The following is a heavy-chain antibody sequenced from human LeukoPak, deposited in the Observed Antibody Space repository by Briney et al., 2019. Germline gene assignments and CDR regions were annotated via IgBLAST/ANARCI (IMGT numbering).Heavy chain of an antibody. CDR3: ARVREQQLYYYQYYNMDV. J-gene: IGHJ6*03. CDR1: RLTFRNYY. V-gene: IGHV3-7*01. CDR2: IKQDGSEK. D-gene: IGHD6-13*01. Sequence: GGSLRLSCAASRLTFRNYYMTWVRQAPGKGLEWVANIKQDGSEKNYVDSVKGRFTISRDNARNSLYLHMNSLRAEDTAVYYCARVREQQLYYYQYYNMDVWGKGTTVTVSS.